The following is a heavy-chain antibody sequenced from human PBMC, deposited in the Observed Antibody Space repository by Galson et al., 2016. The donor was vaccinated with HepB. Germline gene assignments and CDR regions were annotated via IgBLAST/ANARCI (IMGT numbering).Heavy chain of an antibody. CDR2: ISYDGSIK. V-gene: IGHV3-30*18. CDR1: GFTFSSYG. CDR3: AKSRDYYDSERGADY. J-gene: IGHJ4*02. Sequence: SLRLSCAASGFTFSSYGMQWVRQAPGKGLEWVAFISYDGSIKHYGDSVKGRFTISRDNSKSTLYLQMNSLRADDTAVYYCAKSRDYYDSERGADYWGQGTLVTVSS. D-gene: IGHD3-22*01.